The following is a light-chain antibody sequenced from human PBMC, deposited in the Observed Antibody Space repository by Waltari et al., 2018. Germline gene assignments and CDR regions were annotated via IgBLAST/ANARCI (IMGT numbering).Light chain of an antibody. V-gene: IGKV2-28*01. Sequence: EIVMTQSPLTLPVARSEPAAVCCTSSKSLLHSNGHIYLDWYLQRRGQYPQLLTYLASKPASGVPDTIRGTGSGTECTLKISRVEPGNVGVYDCIQALQPPDTSGQATRLEI. CDR2: LAS. CDR3: IQALQPPDT. J-gene: IGKJ5*01. CDR1: KSLLHSNGHIY.